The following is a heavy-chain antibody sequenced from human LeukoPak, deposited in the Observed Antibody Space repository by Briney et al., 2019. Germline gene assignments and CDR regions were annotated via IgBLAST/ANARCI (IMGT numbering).Heavy chain of an antibody. D-gene: IGHD5-24*01. CDR1: GGTFISYA. V-gene: IGHV1-69*05. Sequence: GASVKVSCKASGGTFISYAISWVRQAPGQGLEWMGGIIPIFGTANYAQKFQGRVTMTRDTSISTAYMELSRLTSDDTAVYYCARDGDGLGSHWGQGTLVTVSS. CDR2: IIPIFGTA. CDR3: ARDGDGLGSH. J-gene: IGHJ4*02.